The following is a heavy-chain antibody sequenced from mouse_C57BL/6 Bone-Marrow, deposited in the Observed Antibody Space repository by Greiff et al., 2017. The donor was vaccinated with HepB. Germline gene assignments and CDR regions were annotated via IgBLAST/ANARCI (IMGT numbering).Heavy chain of an antibody. D-gene: IGHD2-1*01. CDR1: GFNIKDYY. CDR3: ARPLYYGNYWFAY. CDR2: IDPEDGET. J-gene: IGHJ3*01. V-gene: IGHV14-2*01. Sequence: EVMLVESGAELVKPGASVKLSCTASGFNIKDYYMHWVKQRTEQGLEWIGRIDPEDGETKYAPKFQGKATITADTSSNTAYLQLSSLTSEDTAVYYCARPLYYGNYWFAYWGQGTLVTVSA.